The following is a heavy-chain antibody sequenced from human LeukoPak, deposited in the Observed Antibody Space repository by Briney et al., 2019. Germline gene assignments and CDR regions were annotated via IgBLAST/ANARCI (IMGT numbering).Heavy chain of an antibody. CDR3: AKEALWFGESTTGIDY. V-gene: IGHV3-30*18. CDR1: GFTFSSYG. Sequence: QPGGSLRLSCAASGFTFSSYGMHWVRQAPGKGLEGVAVISYDGSNKYYADSVKGRFTIYRDNSKNTLYLQMNSLRAEDTAVYYCAKEALWFGESTTGIDYWGQGTLVTVSS. J-gene: IGHJ4*02. CDR2: ISYDGSNK. D-gene: IGHD3-10*01.